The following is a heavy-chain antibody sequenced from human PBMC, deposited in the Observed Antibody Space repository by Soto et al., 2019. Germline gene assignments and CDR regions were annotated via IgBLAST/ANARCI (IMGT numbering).Heavy chain of an antibody. J-gene: IGHJ4*02. V-gene: IGHV3-64*01. Sequence: EVQLAESGGGMVQPGGSLRLSCVASGFTFSSYDMHWVRQAPGKGLEYVSSISSNGGTTYYGNSVKGRFTISRDNCKNTLYLQRGSLRAEDMAVYYCVRRVSGDYDYWGQGTLVTVSS. CDR1: GFTFSSYD. CDR2: ISSNGGTT. D-gene: IGHD3-10*01. CDR3: VRRVSGDYDY.